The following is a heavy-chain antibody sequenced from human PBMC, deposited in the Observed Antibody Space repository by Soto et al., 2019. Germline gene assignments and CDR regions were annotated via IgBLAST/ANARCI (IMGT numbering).Heavy chain of an antibody. Sequence: EAQLLESGGDLVQPGGSLRLSCAASEFSFDDSAMSWVRQAPGKGLEWVSSITYTGVSTYYADSVKGRFTISRDNSRDTLFLQMNSLRAEDTAIYYCAEASVWYPYFDSWGQGTLVTVSS. J-gene: IGHJ4*02. CDR1: EFSFDDSA. V-gene: IGHV3-23*01. CDR2: ITYTGVST. D-gene: IGHD6-13*01. CDR3: AEASVWYPYFDS.